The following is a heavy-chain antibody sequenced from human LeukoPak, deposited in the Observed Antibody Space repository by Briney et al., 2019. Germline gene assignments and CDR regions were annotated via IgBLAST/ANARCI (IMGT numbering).Heavy chain of an antibody. CDR1: GFTFSSYG. CDR2: IRYDGSNK. D-gene: IGHD3-22*01. CDR3: AKDPYSGYYGQYFDY. J-gene: IGHJ4*02. V-gene: IGHV3-30*02. Sequence: PGGSLRLSCAASGFTFSSYGMHWVRQAPGKGVEGVAFIRYDGSNKYYADSVKRRFTISRDNSKNTLYLQMNSLRAEDTAVYYCAKDPYSGYYGQYFDYWGQGTLVTVSS.